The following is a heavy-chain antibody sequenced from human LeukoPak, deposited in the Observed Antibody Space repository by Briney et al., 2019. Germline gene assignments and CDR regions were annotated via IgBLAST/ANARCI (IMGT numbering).Heavy chain of an antibody. V-gene: IGHV3-30*18. Sequence: PGGSLRLSCAASGFTFRTYGIHWVRQAPGKGLEWVAVISYDGSNKCYADSVKGRFTISRDNSKNTLYLQMNSLKPEDTAVYYCAKGKPSSLWPPFDDWGQGTLVTVSS. CDR2: ISYDGSNK. CDR1: GFTFRTYG. D-gene: IGHD5-18*01. CDR3: AKGKPSSLWPPFDD. J-gene: IGHJ4*02.